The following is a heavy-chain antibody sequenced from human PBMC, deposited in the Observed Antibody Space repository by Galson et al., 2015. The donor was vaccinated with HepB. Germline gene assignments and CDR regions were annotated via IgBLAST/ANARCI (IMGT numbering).Heavy chain of an antibody. CDR3: ASSPGGYNGYPRFDY. D-gene: IGHD5-12*01. Sequence: SLRLSCAASGFTFSTYGMHWVRQAPGKGLEWVAVIWYDGSAKFYAESVKGRFAISRDNSKNTVTLQMNSLRAEDTAVYFCASSPGGYNGYPRFDYWGQGTLVTVSS. CDR2: IWYDGSAK. CDR1: GFTFSTYG. J-gene: IGHJ4*02. V-gene: IGHV3-33*01.